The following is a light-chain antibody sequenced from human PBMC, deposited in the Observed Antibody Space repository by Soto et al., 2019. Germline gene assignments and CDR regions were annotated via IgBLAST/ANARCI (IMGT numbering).Light chain of an antibody. V-gene: IGKV1-39*01. CDR2: AAS. Sequence: DIQMTQSPSSLSASVGDRVTITCRASQSISSYLNWYQQKPGKAPKLLIYAASSLQSGVPSRFSGSGSGTDFTLTISSLQPEDFAAYYCQQSYRTTHTFGQGTKV. CDR1: QSISSY. CDR3: QQSYRTTHT. J-gene: IGKJ1*01.